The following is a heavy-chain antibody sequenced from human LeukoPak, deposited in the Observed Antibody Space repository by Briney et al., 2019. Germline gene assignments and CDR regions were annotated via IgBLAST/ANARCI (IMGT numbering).Heavy chain of an antibody. Sequence: SETLSLTCTVSGGSISSYYWSWIRQPPGKGLEWIGYIYYSGSTKYNPSLKSRVTISGDTSKNQFSLKLSSVTAADTAVYYCARDQKYVGCLDFWGQGTLVTVSS. CDR2: IYYSGST. V-gene: IGHV4-59*01. D-gene: IGHD2-2*01. CDR3: ARDQKYVGCLDF. CDR1: GGSISSYY. J-gene: IGHJ4*02.